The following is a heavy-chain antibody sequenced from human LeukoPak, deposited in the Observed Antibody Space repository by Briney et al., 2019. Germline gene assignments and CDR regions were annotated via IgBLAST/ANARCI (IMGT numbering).Heavy chain of an antibody. CDR3: AKDSYSKGDY. CDR2: IKQDGSES. D-gene: IGHD4-11*01. V-gene: IGHV3-7*05. J-gene: IGHJ4*02. Sequence: GGSLRLSCAASGFSFSSYWMSWVRQAPGKGLERVANIKQDGSESNYVGSVKGRFTISRDNAKNSLYLQMNSLRAEDTAVYYCAKDSYSKGDYWGQGTLVTVSS. CDR1: GFSFSSYW.